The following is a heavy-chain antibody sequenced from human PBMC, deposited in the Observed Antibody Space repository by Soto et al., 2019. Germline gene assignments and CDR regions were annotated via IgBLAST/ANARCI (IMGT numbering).Heavy chain of an antibody. CDR1: GFTFSSYS. J-gene: IGHJ4*02. CDR2: ISSSSSYI. D-gene: IGHD3-22*01. V-gene: IGHV3-21*01. CDR3: ARGTYYYDSSGYYPDY. Sequence: GGSLRLSCAASGFTFSSYSMNCVRQAPGKGLEWVSSISSSSSYIYYADSVKGRFTISRDNAKNSLYLQMNSLRAEDTAVYYCARGTYYYDSSGYYPDYWGQGTLVTVSS.